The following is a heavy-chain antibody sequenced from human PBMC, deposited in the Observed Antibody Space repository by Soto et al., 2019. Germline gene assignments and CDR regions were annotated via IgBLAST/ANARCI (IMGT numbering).Heavy chain of an antibody. CDR1: GFTFSSYA. V-gene: IGHV3-23*01. Sequence: QLGGSLRLSCAASGFTFSSYAMSWVRQAPGKGLEWVSAISGSGGSTYYADSVKGRFTISRDNSKNTLYLQMNSLRAEDTAVYYCAKCWGSSGYKSDAFDIWGQWTMVTVSS. D-gene: IGHD3-22*01. CDR2: ISGSGGST. CDR3: AKCWGSSGYKSDAFDI. J-gene: IGHJ3*02.